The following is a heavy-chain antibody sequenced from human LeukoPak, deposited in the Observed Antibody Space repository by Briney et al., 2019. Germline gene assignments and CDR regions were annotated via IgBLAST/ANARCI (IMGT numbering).Heavy chain of an antibody. Sequence: SETLSLTCIVSGGSLSGHYWSWIRQPPGKELELIGHIYYSGATYYSPSLNSRVTISVGTLKNQFSLKLNSVTAADTAVYYCARGSNWFDPWGQGTLVTVSS. CDR3: ARGSNWFDP. J-gene: IGHJ5*02. CDR1: GGSLSGHY. CDR2: IYYSGAT. V-gene: IGHV4-59*11.